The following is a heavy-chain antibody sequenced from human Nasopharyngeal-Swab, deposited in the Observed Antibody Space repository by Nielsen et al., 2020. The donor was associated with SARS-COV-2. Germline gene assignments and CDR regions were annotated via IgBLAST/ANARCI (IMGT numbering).Heavy chain of an antibody. V-gene: IGHV4-39*01. Sequence: ESLKISCPVSGGSVSTTTYFWGWIRQPPGKGLEWIGTVYYSGSTYYNPSLKSRVTISVDTSKNQFSLKLNSVTATDTAAYYCARGYGSFPYYFDHWGQGTLVTVSS. J-gene: IGHJ4*02. D-gene: IGHD1-26*01. CDR2: VYYSGST. CDR1: GGSVSTTTYF. CDR3: ARGYGSFPYYFDH.